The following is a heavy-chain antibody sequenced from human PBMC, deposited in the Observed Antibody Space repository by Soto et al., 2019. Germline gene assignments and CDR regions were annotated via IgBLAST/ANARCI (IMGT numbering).Heavy chain of an antibody. J-gene: IGHJ4*02. Sequence: GESLKISCKGSGYSFTSYWIGWVRQMPGKGLEWMGIIYPGDSDTRYSPSFQGQVTISADKSISTAYLQWSSLKASDTAMYYCARSTNYYDSSGYYYVDYWGQGTLVTVSS. CDR2: IYPGDSDT. CDR3: ARSTNYYDSSGYYYVDY. V-gene: IGHV5-51*01. D-gene: IGHD3-22*01. CDR1: GYSFTSYW.